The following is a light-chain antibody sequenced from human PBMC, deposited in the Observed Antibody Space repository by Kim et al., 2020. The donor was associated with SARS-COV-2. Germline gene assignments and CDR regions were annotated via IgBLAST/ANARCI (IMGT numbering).Light chain of an antibody. CDR3: QQYYSTPDT. V-gene: IGKV4-1*01. CDR1: QSVLYSSNNKNY. CDR2: WAS. J-gene: IGKJ4*01. Sequence: RATINCKSSQSVLYSSNNKNYVAWYQQKPGHPPKLLIYWASTRESGVPDRFSGSGSGTDFTLTISSLQAEDVAVYYCQQYYSTPDTFGGGTKLEI.